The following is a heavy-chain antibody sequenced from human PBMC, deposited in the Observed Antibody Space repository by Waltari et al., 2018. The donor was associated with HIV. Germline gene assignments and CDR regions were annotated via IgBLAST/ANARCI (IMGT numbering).Heavy chain of an antibody. V-gene: IGHV3-15*01. CDR2: IRSKADGGTT. CDR1: GFTFSDAW. CDR3: TKDRGGCSSVSCFASDY. D-gene: IGHD2-2*01. Sequence: EEQLVESGGGLVKPGESLRLSCAVSGFTFSDAWMNWVRQAPGKGLEWVGRIRSKADGGTTVYAAPVRGRLTISRDDSESTLYLQMNSLKTEDTAVYYCTKDRGGCSSVSCFASDYWGRGTLVTVSS. J-gene: IGHJ4*02.